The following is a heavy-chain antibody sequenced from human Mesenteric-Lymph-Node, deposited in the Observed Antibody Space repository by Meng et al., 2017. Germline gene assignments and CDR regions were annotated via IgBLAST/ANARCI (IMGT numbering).Heavy chain of an antibody. CDR3: ARVEVGITSGDY. Sequence: QAQMVQSGGEVKKTGASVKVSCKASGYTFTNYGITWVRQAPGQGLEWMGWINAYNGDTNYAQTLQGRLTMTTDTSTSTAYMELRSLRSDDTAVYYCARVEVGITSGDYWGQGTLVTVSS. CDR2: INAYNGDT. D-gene: IGHD1-26*01. V-gene: IGHV1-18*01. J-gene: IGHJ4*02. CDR1: GYTFTNYG.